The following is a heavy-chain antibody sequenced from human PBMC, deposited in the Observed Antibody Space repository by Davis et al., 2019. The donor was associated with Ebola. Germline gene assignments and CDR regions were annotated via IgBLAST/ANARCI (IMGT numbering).Heavy chain of an antibody. CDR3: ARDQGVAYYYGSGSYDPLDY. D-gene: IGHD3-10*01. V-gene: IGHV1-18*04. CDR1: GYTFTSYG. CDR2: ISAYNGNT. Sequence: ASVKVSCKASGYTFTSYGISWVRQAPGQGLEWMGWISAYNGNTNYAQKLQGRVTMTTDTSTSTAYMELRSLRSDDTAVYYCARDQGVAYYYGSGSYDPLDYWGQGTLVTVSS. J-gene: IGHJ4*02.